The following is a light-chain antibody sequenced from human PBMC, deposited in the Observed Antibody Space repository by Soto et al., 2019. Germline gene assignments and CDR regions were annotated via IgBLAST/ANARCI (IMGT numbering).Light chain of an antibody. Sequence: QSALTQPASVSGSPGQSITISCTGTSSDVGGYNYVSWYQQHPGKAPKLMIYDVSNRPSGVSNRFSGSKSGNTASLTISGLQAVDEADYNCSSYTFSSTPVVFGGGTKLTVL. CDR1: SSDVGGYNY. J-gene: IGLJ2*01. V-gene: IGLV2-14*01. CDR3: SSYTFSSTPVV. CDR2: DVS.